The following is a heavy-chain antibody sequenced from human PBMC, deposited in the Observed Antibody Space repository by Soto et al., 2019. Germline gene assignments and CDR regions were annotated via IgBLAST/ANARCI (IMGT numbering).Heavy chain of an antibody. V-gene: IGHV4-30-2*01. D-gene: IGHD4-17*01. J-gene: IGHJ6*02. CDR1: GASIISGGYS. CDR2: IYHTGST. CDR3: ARVTTVTTDGMDV. Sequence: PSETLSLTCAVSGASIISGGYSWSWIRQPPGKGLEWIGYIYHTGSTHYNPSLKSRVTLSVDRSKNHLFLKLSSVTDADTAVYYCARVTTVTTDGMDVWGQGTTVTVSS.